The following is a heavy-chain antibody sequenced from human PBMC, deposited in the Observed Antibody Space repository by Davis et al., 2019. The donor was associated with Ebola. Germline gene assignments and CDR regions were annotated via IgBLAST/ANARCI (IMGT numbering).Heavy chain of an antibody. D-gene: IGHD2-15*01. CDR1: GGSISSSSYY. CDR3: ARGAYCSGGSCYLDY. V-gene: IGHV4-39*07. Sequence: PSETLSLTCTVSGGSISSSSYYWGWIRQPPGKGLEWIGSIYYSGSTYYNPSLKSRVTISVDTSKNQFSLKLSSVTAADTAVYYCARGAYCSGGSCYLDYWGQGTLVTVSS. J-gene: IGHJ4*02. CDR2: IYYSGST.